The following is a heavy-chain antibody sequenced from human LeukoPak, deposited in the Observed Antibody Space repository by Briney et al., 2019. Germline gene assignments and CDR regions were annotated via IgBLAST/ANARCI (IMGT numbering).Heavy chain of an antibody. J-gene: IGHJ5*02. Sequence: GGSLRLSCVASGFTFSRYALNWVRQAPGKGLEWVSGISDNGGSIFYADSVKGRFTISRDNSKNTLYLQMNSLRVEDTAVYYCVKHQLGTAARPQPFDPWGQGTLVTVSS. CDR3: VKHQLGTAARPQPFDP. CDR2: ISDNGGSI. D-gene: IGHD6-6*01. V-gene: IGHV3-23*01. CDR1: GFTFSRYA.